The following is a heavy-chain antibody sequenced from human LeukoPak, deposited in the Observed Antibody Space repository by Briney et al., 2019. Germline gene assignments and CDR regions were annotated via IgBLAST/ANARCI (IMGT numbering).Heavy chain of an antibody. V-gene: IGHV3-23*01. CDR1: GFTFSSYP. CDR3: GKYLQTTVGAYDY. Sequence: GGSLRLSCAASGFTFSSYPMNWVRQAPGKGLEWVSGISGSGGATFYGDSVQGRFTISRDNSRDTLYLQVSSLRAEDTAVYYCGKYLQTTVGAYDYWGQGTLVTVSS. J-gene: IGHJ4*02. D-gene: IGHD1-26*01. CDR2: ISGSGGAT.